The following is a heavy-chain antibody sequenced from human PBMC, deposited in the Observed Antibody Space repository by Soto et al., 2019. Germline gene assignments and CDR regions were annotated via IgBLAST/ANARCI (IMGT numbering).Heavy chain of an antibody. CDR2: IYSGGST. CDR1: GFTVSSNY. V-gene: IGHV3-53*01. J-gene: IGHJ2*01. D-gene: IGHD2-15*01. Sequence: PGGSLRLSCAASGFTVSSNYMSWVRQAPGKGLEWVSVIYSGGSTYYADSVKGRLTISRDNSKNTLYLQMNSLRAEDTAVYYCARDSRGRRYFDLWGRGTLVTVSS. CDR3: ARDSRGRRYFDL.